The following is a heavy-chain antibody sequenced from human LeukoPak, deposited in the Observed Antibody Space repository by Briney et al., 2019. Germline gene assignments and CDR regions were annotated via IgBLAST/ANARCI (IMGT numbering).Heavy chain of an antibody. V-gene: IGHV4-59*08. Sequence: SETLSLTCTDSGGSIGTYYWSWIRQSPGKGLEWIGYIYVTGTRYNPYLQSRVTISVDRSRNQFFLKMSSVTAADTAVYYCARHIGGGIEDMDVWGKGTKVIVSS. D-gene: IGHD3-16*02. CDR3: ARHIGGGIEDMDV. J-gene: IGHJ6*03. CDR1: GGSIGTYY. CDR2: IYVTGT.